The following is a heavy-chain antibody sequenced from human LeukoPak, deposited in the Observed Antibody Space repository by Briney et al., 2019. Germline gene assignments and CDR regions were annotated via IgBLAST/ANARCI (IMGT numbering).Heavy chain of an antibody. CDR2: ISSSSSII. CDR1: GFTFSNYV. Sequence: PGGSLRLSCAASGFTFSNYVMSWVRQAPGKGLEWLSYISSSSSIIYYADSVKGRFTISRDNAKNSLYLQMNSLRDEDTAVYYCARDGDSSGYYAAFDTWGQGTMVTVSS. V-gene: IGHV3-48*02. D-gene: IGHD3-22*01. CDR3: ARDGDSSGYYAAFDT. J-gene: IGHJ3*02.